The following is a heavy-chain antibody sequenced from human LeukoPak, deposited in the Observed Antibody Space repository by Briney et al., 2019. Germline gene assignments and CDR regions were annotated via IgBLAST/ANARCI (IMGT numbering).Heavy chain of an antibody. Sequence: PSETLSLTCAVYGGSFSGYYWSWIRQPPGKGLEWIGEINHSGSTNYNPSLKSRVTISVDTSKNQFSLKLSSVTAADTAVYYCARDLETGLVQGNWFDPWGQGTLVTVSS. CDR2: INHSGST. D-gene: IGHD6-19*01. CDR1: GGSFSGYY. CDR3: ARDLETGLVQGNWFDP. J-gene: IGHJ5*02. V-gene: IGHV4-34*01.